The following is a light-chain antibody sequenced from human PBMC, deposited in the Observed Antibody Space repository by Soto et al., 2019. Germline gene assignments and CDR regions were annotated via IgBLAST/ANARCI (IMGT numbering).Light chain of an antibody. Sequence: IVMTQSPDSLAVSLGERATINCKSSQSVLYSSNNKNYLAWYQQKPGQPPKLLIYWASTRESGVPDRFSGSGSGTDFPLTIRSLQAEDVAVYYCQQYYSTPLTFGGGTKVEI. CDR1: QSVLYSSNNKNY. J-gene: IGKJ4*02. CDR3: QQYYSTPLT. CDR2: WAS. V-gene: IGKV4-1*01.